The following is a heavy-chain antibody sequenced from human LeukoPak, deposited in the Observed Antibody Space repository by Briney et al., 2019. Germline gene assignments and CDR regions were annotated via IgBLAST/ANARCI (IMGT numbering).Heavy chain of an antibody. Sequence: PSETLSLTCTVSGGSISTYYWNWIRQSPGKGLEWIGYMYYSGSTNYNPSLKSRVTMSVDTSKNQFSLKLSSVTAADTAVYYCARGVAVAGLFDYWGQGTLVTVSS. D-gene: IGHD6-19*01. CDR2: MYYSGST. CDR3: ARGVAVAGLFDY. J-gene: IGHJ4*02. CDR1: GGSISTYY. V-gene: IGHV4-59*12.